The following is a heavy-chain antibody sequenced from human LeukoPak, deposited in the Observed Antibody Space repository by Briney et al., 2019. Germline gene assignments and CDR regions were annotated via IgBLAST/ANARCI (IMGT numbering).Heavy chain of an antibody. J-gene: IGHJ4*02. CDR2: INPNSGGT. CDR1: GYTFTGYY. D-gene: IGHD3-22*01. CDR3: ARGHDSSGYPPDY. V-gene: IGHV1-2*02. Sequence: SVKVSCKASGYTFTGYYMHWVRQAPGQGLEWMGWINPNSGGTNYAQKFQGRVTMTRDTSISTAYMELSRLRSDDTAVYYCARGHDSSGYPPDYWGQGTLVTVSS.